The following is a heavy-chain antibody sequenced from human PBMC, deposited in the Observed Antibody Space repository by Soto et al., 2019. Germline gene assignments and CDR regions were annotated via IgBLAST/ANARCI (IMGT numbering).Heavy chain of an antibody. V-gene: IGHV3-23*01. J-gene: IGHJ4*02. CDR3: AKEGPTTHYYFDY. CDR2: ITNGGRT. D-gene: IGHD1-1*01. Sequence: EVQLLESGGGLVQPGGSLRLSCAASGFPFSSYAMSWVRQAPGKGLEWVSAITNGGRTYYADSVKGRFTLYRDDSKNTLYLQMYSLRVEDTAAYYCAKEGPTTHYYFDYGCQGTLVNVSS. CDR1: GFPFSSYA.